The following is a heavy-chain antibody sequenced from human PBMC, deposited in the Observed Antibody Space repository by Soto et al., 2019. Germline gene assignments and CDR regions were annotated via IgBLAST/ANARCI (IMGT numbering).Heavy chain of an antibody. Sequence: EVQLVESGGDLVQPGGSLRLSCAASGFTFSSYWMHWVRQAPGKGLVWVARVNSDGSSTAYADSVKGRFTISRDNAKNTLYLQMNSLRAEDTAVYYCARDGVARDLVFDYWGQGNLVTVSS. CDR1: GFTFSSYW. V-gene: IGHV3-74*01. J-gene: IGHJ4*02. CDR2: VNSDGSST. CDR3: ARDGVARDLVFDY. D-gene: IGHD2-15*01.